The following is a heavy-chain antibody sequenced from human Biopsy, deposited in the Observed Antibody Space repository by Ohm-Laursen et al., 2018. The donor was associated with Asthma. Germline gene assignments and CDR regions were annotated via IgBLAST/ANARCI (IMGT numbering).Heavy chain of an antibody. D-gene: IGHD2-15*01. Sequence: TLSLTWLVSGGSIGRGGYYWSWMRHFPGKGLEWIGYIFDSEGSYYNPSLKSRVMISLDTSQNQFSLSLNSVTAADTAVYFCARGSGLYPESPFDYWGQGTLVTVSS. J-gene: IGHJ4*02. CDR2: IFDSEGS. V-gene: IGHV4-31*02. CDR3: ARGSGLYPESPFDY. CDR1: GGSIGRGGYY.